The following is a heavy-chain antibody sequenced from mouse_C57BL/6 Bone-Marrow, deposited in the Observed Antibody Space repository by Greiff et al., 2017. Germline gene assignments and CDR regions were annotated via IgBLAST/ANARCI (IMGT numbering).Heavy chain of an antibody. V-gene: IGHV2-6-1*01. CDR2: IWSDGST. J-gene: IGHJ4*01. CDR3: ARQYYYGSSPYAMDY. CDR1: GFSLTSYG. Sequence: VMLVESGPGLVAPSQRLSITCTVSGFSLTSYGVHWVRQPPGKGLEWLVVIWSDGSTTYNSALKSRLSISKDNSKSQVFLKMNSLQTDDTAMYYCARQYYYGSSPYAMDYWGQGTSVTVSS. D-gene: IGHD1-1*01.